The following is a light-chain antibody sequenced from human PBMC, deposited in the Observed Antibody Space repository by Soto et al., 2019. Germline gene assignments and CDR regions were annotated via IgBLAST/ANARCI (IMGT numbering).Light chain of an antibody. J-gene: IGKJ5*01. Sequence: DIQMTQSHASLSSSLAPIAPINFRASQGISTYLNWYQQKPGKAPKLLIYAASSLQSGVPSRFSGSGSETDFTLTISSLQPEDFATYYCQQYYSYPITFGQGTRLEI. CDR2: AAS. CDR1: QGISTY. CDR3: QQYYSYPIT. V-gene: IGKV1-39*01.